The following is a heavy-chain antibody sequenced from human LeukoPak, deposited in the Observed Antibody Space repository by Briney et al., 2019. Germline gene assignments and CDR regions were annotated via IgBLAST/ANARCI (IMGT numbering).Heavy chain of an antibody. D-gene: IGHD6-13*01. J-gene: IGHJ4*02. Sequence: ASVQVSCKASRYTFTSYAMHWVRQAPGHRLEWMGWINAGNGNTKYSQKFQGRVTITRDTSASTAYMELSSLRSEDTAVYYCARDLAAAGLDYWGQGTLVTVPS. V-gene: IGHV1-3*01. CDR3: ARDLAAAGLDY. CDR1: RYTFTSYA. CDR2: INAGNGNT.